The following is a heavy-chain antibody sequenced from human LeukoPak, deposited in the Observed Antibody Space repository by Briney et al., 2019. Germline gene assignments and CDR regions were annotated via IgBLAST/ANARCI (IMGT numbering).Heavy chain of an antibody. D-gene: IGHD2-2*01. Sequence: SETLSLTCTVSGGSISSYYWSWIRQPAGKGLEWIGRIYTSGSTNYNPSLKSRVTMSVDTSKNQFSLKLSSVTAADTAVYYCAREGYGYCSSTSCSSWFDPWGQGTLVTVSS. CDR1: GGSISSYY. V-gene: IGHV4-4*07. CDR3: AREGYGYCSSTSCSSWFDP. J-gene: IGHJ5*02. CDR2: IYTSGST.